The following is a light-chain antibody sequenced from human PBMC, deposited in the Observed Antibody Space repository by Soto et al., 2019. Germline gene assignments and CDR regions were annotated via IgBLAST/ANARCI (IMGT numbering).Light chain of an antibody. J-gene: IGKJ4*01. V-gene: IGKV3-20*01. CDR2: GAT. CDR1: STVDSIY. Sequence: ETVLTQSPGTLSLSPGERASLSCRASSTVDSIYLAWYQQKPGQAPRLLIYGATNRATGIPDRFSGSGSGTDFTLTISRLEPEDFAVYYCQQYGSSRTFGGGTKVEIK. CDR3: QQYGSSRT.